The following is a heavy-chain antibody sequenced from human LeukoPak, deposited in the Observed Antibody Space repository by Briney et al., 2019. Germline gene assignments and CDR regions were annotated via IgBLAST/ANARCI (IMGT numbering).Heavy chain of an antibody. CDR2: IYYNGHT. CDR1: GGSISSGNYY. D-gene: IGHD2/OR15-2a*01. CDR3: ARDQGTYYDDAFDL. Sequence: SQTLSLTCSVSGGSISSGNYYWSWIRQHPGKGLECIGYIYYNGHTYYNPSLKSRVAISVDTSKNQFSLKLSSVTAADTAVYYCARDQGTYYDDAFDLWGQGTMVAVSS. V-gene: IGHV4-31*03. J-gene: IGHJ3*01.